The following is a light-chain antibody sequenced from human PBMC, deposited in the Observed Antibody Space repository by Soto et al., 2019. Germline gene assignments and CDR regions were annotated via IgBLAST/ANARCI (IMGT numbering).Light chain of an antibody. CDR2: GAS. J-gene: IGKJ3*01. V-gene: IGKV3-20*01. CDR1: QSVSSSY. Sequence: EIVLTQSPGTLSLSPGERATLSCRASQSVSSSYLAWYQQKPGQAPRLLIYGASSRATGIPDRFSGSGSETEFTLTISRLEPEDFAVYYCQQYGSSPQTFGPGTKVDIK. CDR3: QQYGSSPQT.